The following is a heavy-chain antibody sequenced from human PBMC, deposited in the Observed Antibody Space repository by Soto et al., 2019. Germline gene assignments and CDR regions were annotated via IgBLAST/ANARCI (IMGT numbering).Heavy chain of an antibody. CDR3: THSRSGGDCHQSYASHYYYGLDV. CDR2: IYWDDDK. J-gene: IGHJ6*02. CDR1: GFSLSTGGVG. D-gene: IGHD2-21*02. Sequence: QITLKESGPTLVKPTQTLTLTCTFSGFSLSTGGVGVGWIRQPPGKALEWLALIYWDDDKRYSPSLKSRLTITKDTSKNQVVLTLTNMDPVDTATYYCTHSRSGGDCHQSYASHYYYGLDVWGQGTTVTFSS. V-gene: IGHV2-5*02.